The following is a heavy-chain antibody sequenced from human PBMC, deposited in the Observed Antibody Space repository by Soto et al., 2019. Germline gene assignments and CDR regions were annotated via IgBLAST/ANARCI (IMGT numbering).Heavy chain of an antibody. D-gene: IGHD4-17*01. V-gene: IGHV1-18*01. CDR2: ISAYNGNT. CDR1: GYTFTSYG. CDR3: ARMGHDYGDPESGYYDAFDI. Sequence: QVQLVQSGAEVKKPGASVKVSCKASGYTFTSYGISWVRQAPGQGLEWMGWISAYNGNTNYAQKLQGRVTMTTDTSTSTAYMELRSLRSDDTAVYYCARMGHDYGDPESGYYDAFDIWGQGTMVTVSS. J-gene: IGHJ3*02.